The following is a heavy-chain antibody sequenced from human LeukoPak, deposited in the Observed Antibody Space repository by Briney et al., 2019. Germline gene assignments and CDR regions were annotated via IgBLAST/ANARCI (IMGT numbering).Heavy chain of an antibody. D-gene: IGHD6-13*01. CDR3: ARSITSSWYGDFQH. Sequence: SETLSLTCTVSGGSISTYYWSWIRQPPGKGLEWIGYIYYSGSTNYNPSLKSRVTISVDTSKNQFSLKLSSVTAADTAVYYCARSITSSWYGDFQHWGQGTLVTVSS. V-gene: IGHV4-59*01. CDR2: IYYSGST. J-gene: IGHJ1*01. CDR1: GGSISTYY.